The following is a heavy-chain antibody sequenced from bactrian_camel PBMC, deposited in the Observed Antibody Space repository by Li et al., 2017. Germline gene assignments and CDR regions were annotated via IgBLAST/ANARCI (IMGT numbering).Heavy chain of an antibody. D-gene: IGHD6*01. CDR2: ICAGGGST. J-gene: IGHJ4*01. Sequence: VQLVESGGDLVQPGGSLRLSCAASGFTFSNYAMNWVRQAPGKGLEWVSAICAGGGSTYYADSVKGRFAISQDNAKNTVYLQMNSLKPEDTAMYYCAAEVLVFKESHGGSWWSKHWGQGTQVTVS. CDR1: GFTFSNYA. CDR3: AAEVLVFKESHGGSWWSKH. V-gene: IGHV3S40*01.